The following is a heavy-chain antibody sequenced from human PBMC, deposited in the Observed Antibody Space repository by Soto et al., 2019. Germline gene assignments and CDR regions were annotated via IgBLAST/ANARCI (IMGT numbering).Heavy chain of an antibody. CDR1: GGSINSSNW. CDR2: IYLGGTT. Sequence: QVQLQESGPGLVEPSGTLSLTCAVYGGSINSSNWWSWVRQPPRKGLEWIGEIYLGGTTNYNPSLNTRVTISIDKSNSQFSLRLSSVTAADTAIYHCARHGQVFYGMDVWGQGTTVTVSS. V-gene: IGHV4-4*02. J-gene: IGHJ6*02. CDR3: ARHGQVFYGMDV. D-gene: IGHD1-20*01.